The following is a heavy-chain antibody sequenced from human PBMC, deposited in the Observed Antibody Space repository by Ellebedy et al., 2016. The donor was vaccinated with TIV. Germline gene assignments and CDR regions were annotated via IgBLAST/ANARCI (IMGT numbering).Heavy chain of an antibody. CDR1: GGSISSSSYY. CDR2: IYYSGST. D-gene: IGHD3-10*01. CDR3: ARDRGIGELLFNWFDP. J-gene: IGHJ5*02. V-gene: IGHV4-39*07. Sequence: MPSETLSLTCTVSGGSISSSSYYWGWIRQPPGKGLEWIGSIYYSGSTYYNPSLKSRVTISVDTSKNQFSLKLSSVTATDTAVYYCARDRGIGELLFNWFDPWGQGTLVTVSS.